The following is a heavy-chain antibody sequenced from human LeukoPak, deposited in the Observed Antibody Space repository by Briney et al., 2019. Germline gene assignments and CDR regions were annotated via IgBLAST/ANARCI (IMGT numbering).Heavy chain of an antibody. D-gene: IGHD3-16*02. CDR1: GYTFTSYA. CDR2: INAGNGNT. CDR3: ARGLSAPPLYDYVWGSYRPYGIDY. V-gene: IGHV1-3*01. Sequence: ASVKVSCKASGYTFTSYAMHWVRQAPGQRLEWMVWINAGNGNTKYSQKFQGRVTITMDTSASTAYMELSSLRSEDTAVYYCARGLSAPPLYDYVWGSYRPYGIDYWGQGTLVTVSS. J-gene: IGHJ4*02.